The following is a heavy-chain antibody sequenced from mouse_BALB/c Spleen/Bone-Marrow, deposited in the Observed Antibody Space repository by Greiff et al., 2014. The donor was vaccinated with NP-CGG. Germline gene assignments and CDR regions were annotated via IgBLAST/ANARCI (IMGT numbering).Heavy chain of an antibody. CDR2: ISDGGSYT. Sequence: EVKLVESGGGLVKPGGSLKLSCAASGFTFSDYYMYWVRQTPEKRLEWVATISDGGSYTYYPDSTKGRFTISRDIAKNNLYLQMSSLKSEDTAMYYCARDRGVQGYAMDYWGQGTSVTVSS. CDR1: GFTFSDYY. CDR3: ARDRGVQGYAMDY. D-gene: IGHD2-14*01. J-gene: IGHJ4*01. V-gene: IGHV5-4*02.